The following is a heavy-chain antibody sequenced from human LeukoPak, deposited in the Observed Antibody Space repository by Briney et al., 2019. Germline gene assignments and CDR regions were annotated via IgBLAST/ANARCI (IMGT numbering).Heavy chain of an antibody. Sequence: GGSLRLSCAASGFTFSSYAMHWVRQAPGKGLEWVAVISYDGSNKYYADSVKGRFTISRDNSKNTLYLQMNSLRAEDTAVYYCAREGSSGWYEGRFFDYWGQGTLVTVSS. CDR2: ISYDGSNK. D-gene: IGHD6-19*01. CDR3: AREGSSGWYEGRFFDY. CDR1: GFTFSSYA. J-gene: IGHJ4*02. V-gene: IGHV3-30-3*01.